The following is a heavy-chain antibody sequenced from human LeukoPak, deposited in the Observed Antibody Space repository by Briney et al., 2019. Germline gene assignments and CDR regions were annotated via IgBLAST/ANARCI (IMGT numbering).Heavy chain of an antibody. CDR2: ISGSGAST. J-gene: IGHJ4*02. V-gene: IGHV3-23*01. D-gene: IGHD1-26*01. CDR1: GFTFSTNA. Sequence: GGSLRLPCLTSGFTFSTNAMSWVRQAPGKGLEWISGISGSGASTYYADSVTGRFTISRDNSRDTLYLQMNSLRGDDTAVYYCAKDVGKWESLHFFDYWGQGTLVTVSS. CDR3: AKDVGKWESLHFFDY.